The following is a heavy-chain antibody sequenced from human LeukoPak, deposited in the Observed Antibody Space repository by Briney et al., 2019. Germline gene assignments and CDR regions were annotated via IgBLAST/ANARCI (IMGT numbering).Heavy chain of an antibody. Sequence: SETLSLTCTVSGGSISSGDYYWSWIRQPPGKGLEWIGYIYYSGSTYYNPSLKSRVTISVDTSKNQFSLKLSSVTAAGTAVYYCARDYGGNYAFGYWGQGTLVTVSS. CDR3: ARDYGGNYAFGY. CDR1: GGSISSGDYY. D-gene: IGHD4-23*01. V-gene: IGHV4-30-4*01. J-gene: IGHJ4*02. CDR2: IYYSGST.